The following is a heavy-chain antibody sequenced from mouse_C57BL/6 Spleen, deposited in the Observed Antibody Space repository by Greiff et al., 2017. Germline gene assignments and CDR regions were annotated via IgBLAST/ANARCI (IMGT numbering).Heavy chain of an antibody. Sequence: VQLKESGPGLVKPSQSLSLTCSVTGYSITSGYYWNWTRQFPGNKLEWMGYISYDGSNNYNPSLKNRISITRDTSKNQFFLKLNSVTTEDTATYYCARDLYYYGFAYWGQGTLVTVSA. CDR1: GYSITSGYY. CDR3: ARDLYYYGFAY. V-gene: IGHV3-6*01. J-gene: IGHJ3*01. CDR2: ISYDGSN. D-gene: IGHD1-1*01.